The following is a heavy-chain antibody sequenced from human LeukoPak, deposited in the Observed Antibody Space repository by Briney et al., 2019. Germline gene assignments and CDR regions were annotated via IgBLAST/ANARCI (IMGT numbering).Heavy chain of an antibody. V-gene: IGHV1-2*02. Sequence: ASVKVSCKASGYTFTGYYMHWVRQAPGQGLEWMGLIDPKSGGTNYAEKFQGRVAMTRDTSISTAYMEVIRLRSDDTAVYYCARSPHILTGEKFEYWGQGTWVTVSS. CDR2: IDPKSGGT. CDR3: ARSPHILTGEKFEY. CDR1: GYTFTGYY. J-gene: IGHJ4*02. D-gene: IGHD3-9*01.